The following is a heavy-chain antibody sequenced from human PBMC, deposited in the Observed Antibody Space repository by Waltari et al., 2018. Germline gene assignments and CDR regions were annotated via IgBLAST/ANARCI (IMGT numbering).Heavy chain of an antibody. CDR1: GLDFSFVW. Sequence: EVHVVESGGGLVQPGGSLRLSCAASGLDFSFVWMSWVRQAPGKGMEWVANIKPDGSEKNYVDSVEGRFTISRDNTKNSLFLQMDRLRTEDTAVYYCATGGHLDYWGQGTLVTVSS. CDR2: IKPDGSEK. V-gene: IGHV3-7*02. D-gene: IGHD3-10*01. J-gene: IGHJ4*02. CDR3: ATGGHLDY.